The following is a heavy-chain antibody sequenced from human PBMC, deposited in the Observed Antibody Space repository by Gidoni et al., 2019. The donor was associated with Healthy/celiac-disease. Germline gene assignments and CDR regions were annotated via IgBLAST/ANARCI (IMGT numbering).Heavy chain of an antibody. D-gene: IGHD2-2*01. CDR1: GYTFTSYA. Sequence: QVQLVQSGAEVKKPGASVKVSCKASGYTFTSYAMHWVRQAPGQRLEWMGWINAGNGNTKYSQKFQGRVTITRDTSASTAYMELSSLRSEDTAVYYCARDWGVCSSTSCHPYGMDVWGQGTTVTVSS. CDR2: INAGNGNT. V-gene: IGHV1-3*01. CDR3: ARDWGVCSSTSCHPYGMDV. J-gene: IGHJ6*02.